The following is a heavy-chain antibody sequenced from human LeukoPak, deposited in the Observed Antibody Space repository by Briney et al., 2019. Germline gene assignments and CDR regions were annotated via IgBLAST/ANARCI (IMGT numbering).Heavy chain of an antibody. V-gene: IGHV3-7*01. CDR3: ARDFRVYYGSGRTFDY. CDR1: GFTFSSYW. Sequence: PGGSLRLSCAASGFTFSSYWMSWVRQAPGKGLEWVANIKQDGSEKYYVDSVKGPFTISRDNAKNSLYLQMNSLRAEDTAVYYCARDFRVYYGSGRTFDYWGQGTLVTVSS. J-gene: IGHJ4*02. D-gene: IGHD3-10*01. CDR2: IKQDGSEK.